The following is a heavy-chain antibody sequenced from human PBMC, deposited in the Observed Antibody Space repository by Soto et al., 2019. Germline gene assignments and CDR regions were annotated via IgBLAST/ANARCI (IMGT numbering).Heavy chain of an antibody. J-gene: IGHJ6*02. CDR3: ARDLQYSRLFYGMDV. CDR1: GGSISSGGYY. Sequence: SETLSLTCTVSGGSISSGGYYWSWIRQHPGKGLEWIGYIYYSGSTYYNPSLKGRVTISVDTSKNHFSLKLSSVTAADTAVYYCARDLQYSRLFYGMDVWGQGTTVTVSS. V-gene: IGHV4-31*03. D-gene: IGHD6-13*01. CDR2: IYYSGST.